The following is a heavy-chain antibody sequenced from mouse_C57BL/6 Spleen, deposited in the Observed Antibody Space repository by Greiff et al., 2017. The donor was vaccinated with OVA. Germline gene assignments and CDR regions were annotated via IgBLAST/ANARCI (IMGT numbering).Heavy chain of an antibody. Sequence: QVQLKESGAELAKPGASVKLSCKASGYTFTSYWMHWVKQRPGQGLEWIGNINPSSGYTKYNQKFQDKATLTADKSSSTAYMQLSSLTYEDSAVYYCARSYGNLYYFDYWGQGTTLTVSS. CDR3: ARSYGNLYYFDY. J-gene: IGHJ2*01. D-gene: IGHD2-1*01. CDR1: GYTFTSYW. CDR2: INPSSGYT. V-gene: IGHV1-7*01.